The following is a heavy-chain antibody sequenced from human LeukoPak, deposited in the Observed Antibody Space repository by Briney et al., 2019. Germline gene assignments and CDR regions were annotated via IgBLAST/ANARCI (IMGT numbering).Heavy chain of an antibody. V-gene: IGHV1-69*04. CDR2: IIPILGIA. CDR3: ARVYCGGDCSTLDYYGMDV. CDR1: GGTFSSYA. D-gene: IGHD2-21*02. J-gene: IGHJ6*02. Sequence: SVKVSCKASGGTFSSYAISWVRQAPGQGLEWMGRIIPILGIANYAQKFQGRVTITADKSTSTAYMELSSLRSEDTAVYYCARVYCGGDCSTLDYYGMDVWGQGTTVTVSS.